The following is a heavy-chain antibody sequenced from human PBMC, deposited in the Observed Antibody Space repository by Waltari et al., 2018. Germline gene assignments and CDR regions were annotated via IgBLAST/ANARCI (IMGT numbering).Heavy chain of an antibody. CDR1: GGSISSHY. V-gene: IGHV4-59*11. J-gene: IGHJ4*02. Sequence: QVQLQESGPGLVKPSETLSLTCTVSGGSISSHYWSWIRQPPGKGLEWIGYIYYSGSTNYNPSLKSRVTVSVDTSKNQFSLKLSSVTAADTAVYYCARANIAAPEIDYWGQGTLVTVSS. CDR2: IYYSGST. CDR3: ARANIAAPEIDY. D-gene: IGHD6-6*01.